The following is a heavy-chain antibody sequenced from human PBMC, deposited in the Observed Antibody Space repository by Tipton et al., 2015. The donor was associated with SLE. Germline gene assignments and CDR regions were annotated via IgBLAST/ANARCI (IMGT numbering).Heavy chain of an antibody. CDR1: GDSLSSNNYY. J-gene: IGHJ6*02. V-gene: IGHV4-39*01. CDR3: ARHNKGDYYGSGSPYYYYYGMDV. Sequence: TLSLTCSVSGDSLSSNNYYWGWIRQSPAQGLEWIGTIHYAGGTYYNPSLRSRLTISVDTSKNQFSLKLSSVTAADTAVYYCARHNKGDYYGSGSPYYYYYGMDVWGQGTTVTVSS. D-gene: IGHD3-10*01. CDR2: IHYAGGT.